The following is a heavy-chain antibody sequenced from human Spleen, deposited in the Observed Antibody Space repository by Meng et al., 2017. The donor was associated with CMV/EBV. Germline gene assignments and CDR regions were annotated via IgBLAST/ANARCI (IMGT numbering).Heavy chain of an antibody. V-gene: IGHV1-2*02. CDR3: ATHRQRGFSISWYDPFDY. J-gene: IGHJ4*02. D-gene: IGHD6-13*01. CDR1: GYNFTGYY. CDR2: MHPNSGDT. Sequence: ASVKVSCKASGYNFTGYYIYWVRQAPGQGLEWMGWMHPNSGDTNHAQRFQGRVTMTEDTATDTAYMELSSLRSEDTAVYYCATHRQRGFSISWYDPFDYWGQGTLVTVSS.